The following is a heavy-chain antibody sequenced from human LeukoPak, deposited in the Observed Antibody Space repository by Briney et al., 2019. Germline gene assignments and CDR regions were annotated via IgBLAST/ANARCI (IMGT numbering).Heavy chain of an antibody. Sequence: PGGSPRLSCAGGFTFTDYSMNWIRQAPGKGLEWVSYISSSSTVYYTDSVKGRFTISIDNAKRSLYLQMNSLRAEDTAVYYCVGWGSDESWGQGTLVTVSS. D-gene: IGHD3-10*01. CDR2: ISSSSTV. V-gene: IGHV3-48*01. CDR3: VGWGSDES. CDR1: GFTFTDYS. J-gene: IGHJ5*02.